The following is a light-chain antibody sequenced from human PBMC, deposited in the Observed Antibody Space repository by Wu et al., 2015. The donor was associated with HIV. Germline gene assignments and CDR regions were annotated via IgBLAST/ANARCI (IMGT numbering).Light chain of an antibody. CDR3: QQYNNWPPWT. Sequence: IVLTQSPGTLSLSPGERATLSCRASQTISNIYLAWYQQRPGQPPRLLIYGASSRATGIPGRFSGSGSGTEFTLTISSLQSEDFAVYYCQQYNNWPPWTFGQGTKVEIK. CDR2: GAS. V-gene: IGKV3D-15*01. CDR1: QTISNI. J-gene: IGKJ1*01.